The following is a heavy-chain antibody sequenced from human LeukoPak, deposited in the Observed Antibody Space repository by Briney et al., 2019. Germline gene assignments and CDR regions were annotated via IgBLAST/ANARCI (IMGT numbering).Heavy chain of an antibody. CDR3: TRETSSRYFDY. V-gene: IGHV1-8*01. CDR2: MNPNSGKT. J-gene: IGHJ4*02. Sequence: ASVKVSCKASGYTFTSYDIHWVRQDPGRGLDYLGWMNPNSGKTGYTQKFQGRLSMTRDTSISTAYLELNSLTSEDTAVYYCTRETSSRYFDYWGQGTLVTVSS. CDR1: GYTFTSYD.